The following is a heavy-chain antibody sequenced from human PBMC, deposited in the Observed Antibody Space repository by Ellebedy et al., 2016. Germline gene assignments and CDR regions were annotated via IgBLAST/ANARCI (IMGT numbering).Heavy chain of an antibody. CDR2: FDPEDGET. V-gene: IGHV1-24*01. J-gene: IGHJ6*02. Sequence: ASVKVSCKVSGYTLTELSMHWVRQAPGKGLEWMGGFDPEDGETIYAQKFQGRVTMTEDTSTDTAYMELSSLRSEDTAVYYCATIVGATTYYYYGMDVWGQGTTVTVSS. D-gene: IGHD1-26*01. CDR1: GYTLTELS. CDR3: ATIVGATTYYYYGMDV.